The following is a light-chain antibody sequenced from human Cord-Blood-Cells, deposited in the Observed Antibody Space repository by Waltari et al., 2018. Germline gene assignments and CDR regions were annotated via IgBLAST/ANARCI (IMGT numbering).Light chain of an antibody. J-gene: IGLJ3*02. Sequence: SYVLTQPPSVSVAPGKTARITRGGNKLGSKSVHRYQQKPGKAPVLFIYYDSDRPSGIPELFSGSNSGNTATLTISRVEAGDEADYYCQVWDSSSDHPVFGGGTKLTVL. CDR1: KLGSKS. CDR3: QVWDSSSDHPV. V-gene: IGLV3-21*04. CDR2: YDS.